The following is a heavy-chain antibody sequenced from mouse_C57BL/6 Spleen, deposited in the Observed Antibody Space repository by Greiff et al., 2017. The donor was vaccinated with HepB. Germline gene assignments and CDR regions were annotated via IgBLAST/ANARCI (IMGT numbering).Heavy chain of an antibody. CDR1: GYTFTDYN. J-gene: IGHJ2*01. Sequence: DVKLQESGPELVKPGASVKMSCKASGYTFTDYNMHWVKQSHGKSLEWIGYINPNNGGTSYNQKFKGKATLTVNKSSSTAYMELRSLTSEDSAVYYCARFVWNYFDYWGQGTTLTVSS. CDR2: INPNNGGT. CDR3: ARFVWNYFDY. V-gene: IGHV1-22*01.